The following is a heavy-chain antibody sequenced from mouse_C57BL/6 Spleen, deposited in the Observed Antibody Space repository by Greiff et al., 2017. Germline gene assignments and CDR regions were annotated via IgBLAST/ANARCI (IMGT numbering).Heavy chain of an antibody. CDR2: IDPETGGT. Sequence: VKLMESGAELVRPGASVTLSCKASGYTFTDYEMHWVKQTPVHGLEWIGAIDPETGGTAYNQKFKGKAILTADKSSSTAYMELRSLTSEDSAVYYCTREWITTVVFDYWGQGTTLTVSS. J-gene: IGHJ2*01. CDR1: GYTFTDYE. V-gene: IGHV1-15*01. CDR3: TREWITTVVFDY. D-gene: IGHD1-1*01.